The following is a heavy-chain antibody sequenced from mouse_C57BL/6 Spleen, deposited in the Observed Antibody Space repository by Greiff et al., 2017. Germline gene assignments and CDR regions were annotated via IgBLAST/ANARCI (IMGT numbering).Heavy chain of an antibody. D-gene: IGHD4-1*01. CDR3: ARHPAGTVWYFDV. Sequence: EVQLVESGGDLVKPGGSLKLSCAASGFTFSSYGMSWVRQTPDKRLEWVATISSGGSYTYYPDSVKGRFTISRDNAKNTLYLQMSSLKSEDTAMYYCARHPAGTVWYFDVWGTGTTVTVSS. CDR2: ISSGGSYT. J-gene: IGHJ1*03. V-gene: IGHV5-6*01. CDR1: GFTFSSYG.